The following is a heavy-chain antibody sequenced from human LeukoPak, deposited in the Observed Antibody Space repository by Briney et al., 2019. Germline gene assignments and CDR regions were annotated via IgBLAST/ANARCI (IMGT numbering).Heavy chain of an antibody. CDR3: AKSGLAAAGQRGYFDY. CDR1: GFTFSSYW. CDR2: INSDGSST. D-gene: IGHD6-13*01. V-gene: IGHV3-74*01. Sequence: GGSLRLSCAASGFTFSSYWMHWVRQAPGKGLVWVSRINSDGSSTSYADSVKGRFTISRDNAKNTLYLQVNGLRADDTAMYYCAKSGLAAAGQRGYFDYWGQGTLVTVSS. J-gene: IGHJ4*02.